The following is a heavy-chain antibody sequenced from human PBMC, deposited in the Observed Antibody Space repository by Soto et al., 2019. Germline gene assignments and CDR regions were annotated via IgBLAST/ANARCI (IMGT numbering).Heavy chain of an antibody. V-gene: IGHV4-59*08. D-gene: IGHD4-17*01. CDR3: AGGYGDYVLNY. CDR2: IYYSGST. CDR1: GGSISSYY. J-gene: IGHJ4*02. Sequence: PSETLSLTCTVSGGSISSYYWSWIRQPPGKGLEWIGYIYYSGSTNYNPSLKSRVTISVDTSKNQFSLKLSSVTAADTAVYYCAGGYGDYVLNYWGQETLFPFSS.